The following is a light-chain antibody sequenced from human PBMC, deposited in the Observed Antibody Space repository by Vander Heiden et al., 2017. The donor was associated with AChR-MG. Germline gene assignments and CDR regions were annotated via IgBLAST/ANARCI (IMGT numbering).Light chain of an antibody. Sequence: QSVLTQPPSVSETPGQRVTISCSGSSSNIGTNTVNWYQQFPGTAPKRRSYNTSKRPSGVPDRFSASKSGTSASLVISGLQSEDEADDDGVGKDDRLDAGGCGGGTRL. CDR1: SSNIGTNT. V-gene: IGLV1-44*01. CDR3: VGKDDRLDAGG. J-gene: IGLJ3*02. CDR2: NTS.